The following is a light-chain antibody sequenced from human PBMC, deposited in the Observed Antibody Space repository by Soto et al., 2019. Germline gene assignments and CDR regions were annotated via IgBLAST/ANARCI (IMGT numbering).Light chain of an antibody. CDR3: LQHDTYPRT. CDR2: GTS. V-gene: IGKV1-17*01. Sequence: DIQMTQSPSSLFASVGDRVTITCPASQGIRNNLGWYQQKPGKAPKRLIYGTSNLQYGAPSRFSGSGSGTEFTLKITSLQPEDFATYYCLQHDTYPRTFGQGTKVDIK. J-gene: IGKJ1*01. CDR1: QGIRNN.